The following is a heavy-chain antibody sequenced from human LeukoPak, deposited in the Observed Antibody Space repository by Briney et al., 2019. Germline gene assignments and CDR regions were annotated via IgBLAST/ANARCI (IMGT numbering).Heavy chain of an antibody. CDR3: ASQYDILTGYSGEGLSRNDY. Sequence: PSETLSLTCTVSGGSISSGDYYWSWIRQPPGKGLEWIGYVYYSGSTNYNPSLESRVTMTISTSENQFSLKLSSVTAADTAVYYCASQYDILTGYSGEGLSRNDYWGQGTLVTVSS. CDR1: GGSISSGDYY. CDR2: VYYSGST. V-gene: IGHV4-61*08. J-gene: IGHJ4*02. D-gene: IGHD3-9*01.